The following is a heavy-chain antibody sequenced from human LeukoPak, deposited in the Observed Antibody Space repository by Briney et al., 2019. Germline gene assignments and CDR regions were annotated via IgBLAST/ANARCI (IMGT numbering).Heavy chain of an antibody. CDR2: INHSGST. CDR3: ASFRKLFDY. J-gene: IGHJ4*02. Sequence: SETLSLTCAVYGGSFSGYYWSWIRQPPGKGLEWIGEINHSGSTNYNPSLKSRVTISVDTSRNQFSLKLSSVTAADTAVYYCASFRKLFDYWGQGTLVTVSS. V-gene: IGHV4-34*01. CDR1: GGSFSGYY.